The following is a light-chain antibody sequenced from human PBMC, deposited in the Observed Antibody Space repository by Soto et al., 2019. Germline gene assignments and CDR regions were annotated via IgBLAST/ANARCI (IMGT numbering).Light chain of an antibody. CDR3: CSYADPYTFV. CDR2: DVN. V-gene: IGLV2-11*01. Sequence: QSVLAQPRSVSASPGQSVTISCTGTSSDVGAYNYVSWYQQFPGKAPKLMIYDVNKRPSGVPDRFSGFKSGNTASLTISGLQAADEADYYSCSYADPYTFVSGTGTKVTVL. CDR1: SSDVGAYNY. J-gene: IGLJ1*01.